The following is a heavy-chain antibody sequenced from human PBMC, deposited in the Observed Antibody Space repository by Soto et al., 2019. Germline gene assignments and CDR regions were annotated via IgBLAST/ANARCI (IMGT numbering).Heavy chain of an antibody. J-gene: IGHJ4*02. Sequence: SETLSLTCTVSGGSISSGGYYWSWIRQHPGKGLEWIGYIYYSGSTYYNPSLKSRVTISVDTSKNQCSLKLSSVTAADTAVYYCASVGLSGRAFDYWGQGTLVTVSS. CDR3: ASVGLSGRAFDY. CDR1: GGSISSGGYY. V-gene: IGHV4-31*03. CDR2: IYYSGST. D-gene: IGHD3-10*01.